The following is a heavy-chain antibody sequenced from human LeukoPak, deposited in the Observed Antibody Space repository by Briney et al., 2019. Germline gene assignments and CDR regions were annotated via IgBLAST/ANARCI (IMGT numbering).Heavy chain of an antibody. V-gene: IGHV4-61*02. J-gene: IGHJ6*03. CDR3: ARDGGKAGGGPYYYYYYMDV. Sequence: PSETLSLTCTVSGGSISSGSYYWSWIRQPAGKGLEWIGRIYTSGSTNYNPSLKSRVTISVDMSKNQFSLKLSSVTAADTAVYYCARDGGKAGGGPYYYYYYMDVWGKGTTVTISS. CDR2: IYTSGST. CDR1: GGSISSGSYY. D-gene: IGHD3-16*01.